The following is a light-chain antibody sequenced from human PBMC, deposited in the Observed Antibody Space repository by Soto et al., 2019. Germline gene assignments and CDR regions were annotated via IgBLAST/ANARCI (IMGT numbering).Light chain of an antibody. Sequence: EIVLTQSPGTLSLSPGERATLSCRASQSLSSNYLAWYQQKPGQAPRLLIFGASNRATGIPDRFSGSGSGTDFTLTINRLEPEDLAVYHCQQFGSAPWTFGQGTKVDIK. CDR3: QQFGSAPWT. J-gene: IGKJ1*01. CDR2: GAS. V-gene: IGKV3-20*01. CDR1: QSLSSNY.